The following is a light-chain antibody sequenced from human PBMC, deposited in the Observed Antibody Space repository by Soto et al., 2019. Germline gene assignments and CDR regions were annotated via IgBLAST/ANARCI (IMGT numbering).Light chain of an antibody. CDR1: SSDVGSYNL. J-gene: IGLJ1*01. Sequence: QSVLTQPASVSGPPGQSITISCTGTSSDVGSYNLVSWYQQRPGKAPKLMIYEGSKRPSGVSNRFSGSKSGNTASLTISGLQAEDEADYYCCSYAGSSTSPYVFGTGTKVTVL. CDR2: EGS. CDR3: CSYAGSSTSPYV. V-gene: IGLV2-23*01.